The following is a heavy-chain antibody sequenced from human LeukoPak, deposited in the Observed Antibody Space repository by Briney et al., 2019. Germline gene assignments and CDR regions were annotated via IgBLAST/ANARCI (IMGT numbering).Heavy chain of an antibody. CDR2: THNNVDS. J-gene: IGHJ3*02. CDR3: ARQPGGTAAFDI. CDR1: GASIDSYY. Sequence: SETLSLTCTVSGASIDSYYWSWIRQPPGKGLEWIGYTHNNVDSNYNPSLKSRLTISVDTSKNEVTLVLTSVTAAATALYYCARQPGGTAAFDIWAQGTMVTVSA. D-gene: IGHD6-13*01. V-gene: IGHV4-59*08.